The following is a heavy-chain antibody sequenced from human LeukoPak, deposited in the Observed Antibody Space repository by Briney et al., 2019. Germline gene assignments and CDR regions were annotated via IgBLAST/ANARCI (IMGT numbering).Heavy chain of an antibody. CDR2: IIPIYGRA. D-gene: IGHD3-22*01. V-gene: IGHV1-69*05. Sequence: SVKVSCKAAGGTFISYAMSWVRQAPGQGREWRGRIIPIYGRANYAQKFQGRETITTEESTRTAYMELSSLRSEDTAVYYCARAAKGYYDSSGPDDAFDIWGQGTMVTVSS. CDR1: GGTFISYA. CDR3: ARAAKGYYDSSGPDDAFDI. J-gene: IGHJ3*02.